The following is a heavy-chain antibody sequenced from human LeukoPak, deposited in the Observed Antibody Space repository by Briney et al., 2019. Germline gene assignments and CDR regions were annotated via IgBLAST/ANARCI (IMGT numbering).Heavy chain of an antibody. Sequence: SETLSLTCTVSGASVSSGSYYWTWIRQPPGKGLEWIGYIFYSGSTNYNPSLESRVTISFDTSKNQFSLKLTSVTAADTAVYYCARDPGVTTGTYYLVSWGRGSLVTVSS. CDR2: IFYSGST. CDR3: ARDPGVTTGTYYLVS. CDR1: GASVSSGSYY. D-gene: IGHD1-1*01. V-gene: IGHV4-61*01. J-gene: IGHJ4*02.